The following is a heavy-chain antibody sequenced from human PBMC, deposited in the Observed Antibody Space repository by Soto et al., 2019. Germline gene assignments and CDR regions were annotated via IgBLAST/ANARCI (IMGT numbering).Heavy chain of an antibody. CDR2: ISGSGGST. Sequence: EVQLLESGGGLVQPGGSLRLSCAASGFTFSSYAMSWVRQAPGKGLEWVSAISGSGGSTYYADSVKGRFTISRDNSKNTLYLQMNSLRAEDTAVYYCAKDEGVRYYGSGSPFDYWGQGTLVTRSS. CDR3: AKDEGVRYYGSGSPFDY. D-gene: IGHD3-10*01. V-gene: IGHV3-23*01. J-gene: IGHJ4*02. CDR1: GFTFSSYA.